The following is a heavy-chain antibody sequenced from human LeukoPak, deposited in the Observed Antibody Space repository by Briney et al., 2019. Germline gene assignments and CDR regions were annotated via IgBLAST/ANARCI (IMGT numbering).Heavy chain of an antibody. CDR3: AKATVTTWYVLDY. V-gene: IGHV3-23*01. J-gene: IGHJ4*02. CDR1: GFTFSSYV. CDR2: ISSGGS. D-gene: IGHD4-17*01. Sequence: PGGSLRLSCAASGFTFSSYVMSWVRQAPGKGLEWVSSISSGGSIYADSVKGRFTISRDNSKNTLSLQMNSLRADDTAVYYCAKATVTTWYVLDYWGQGTLVTVSS.